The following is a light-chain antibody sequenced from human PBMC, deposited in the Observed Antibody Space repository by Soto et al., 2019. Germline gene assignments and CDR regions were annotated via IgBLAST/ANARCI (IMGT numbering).Light chain of an antibody. CDR2: GNS. V-gene: IGLV1-40*01. Sequence: QSVLTQPPSVSGAPGQRVTISCTGSSSNIGAGYDVPWYQQLPGTAPKLLLYGNSNRPSGVPDRFSGSKSGTSASLAITGRQAEEESDYYCQSYDSSLSGSVFGGGTKVTVL. CDR1: SSNIGAGYD. CDR3: QSYDSSLSGSV. J-gene: IGLJ2*01.